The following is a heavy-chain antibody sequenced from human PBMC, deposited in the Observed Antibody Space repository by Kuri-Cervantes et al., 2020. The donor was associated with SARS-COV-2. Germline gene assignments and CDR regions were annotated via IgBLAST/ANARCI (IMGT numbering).Heavy chain of an antibody. V-gene: IGHV3-30-3*01. Sequence: GESLKISCEVSGFLFSASAIHWVRQAPGKGLEWVAVISYDGSNKYYADSVKGRFTISRDNSKNTLYLQMNSLRAEDTAVYYCARVSGSYSSPIDYWGQGTLVTVSS. D-gene: IGHD1-26*01. CDR2: ISYDGSNK. CDR3: ARVSGSYSSPIDY. J-gene: IGHJ4*02. CDR1: GFLFSASA.